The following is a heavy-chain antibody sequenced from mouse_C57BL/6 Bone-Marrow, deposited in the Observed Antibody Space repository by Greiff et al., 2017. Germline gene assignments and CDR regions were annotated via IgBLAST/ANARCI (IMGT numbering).Heavy chain of an antibody. V-gene: IGHV1-80*01. CDR1: GYAFSSYW. D-gene: IGHD1-1*01. J-gene: IGHJ3*01. CDR3: ARSYYGSIPFAY. Sequence: VKLQQSGAELVKPGASVKISCKASGYAFSSYWMNWVKQRPGKGLEWIGQIYPGDGDTNYNGKFKGKATLTADKSSSTAYMQLSSLTSEDSAVYFCARSYYGSIPFAYWGQGNLVTVSA. CDR2: IYPGDGDT.